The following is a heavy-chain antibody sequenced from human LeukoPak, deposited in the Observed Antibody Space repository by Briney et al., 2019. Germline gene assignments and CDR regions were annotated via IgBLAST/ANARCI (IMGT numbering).Heavy chain of an antibody. V-gene: IGHV3-23*01. CDR3: AKAIGYYYGSGSYYNVPNWFDP. D-gene: IGHD3-10*01. J-gene: IGHJ5*02. CDR2: ISGSGGST. Sequence: PGGSLRLSCAASGFTFSSYAMSWVRQAPGKGLEWVSAISGSGGSTYYADSVKGRFTISRDNSKNTLYLQMNSLRAEDTAVYYCAKAIGYYYGSGSYYNVPNWFDPWGQGTLVTVSS. CDR1: GFTFSSYA.